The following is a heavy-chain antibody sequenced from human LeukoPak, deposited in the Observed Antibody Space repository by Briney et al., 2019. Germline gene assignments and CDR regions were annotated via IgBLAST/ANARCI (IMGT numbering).Heavy chain of an antibody. V-gene: IGHV3-15*01. CDR2: IKSKTDGGTT. D-gene: IGHD3-22*01. CDR1: GFTFSNAW. CDR3: TTWYYDSSGHGPDDY. Sequence: GGSLRLSCAASGFTFSNAWMSWVRQAPGEWLEWVGRIKSKTDGGTTDYAAPVKGRFTISRDDSKNTLYLKMNSLKTEDTAVYYCTTWYYDSSGHGPDDYWGQGTLVTVSS. J-gene: IGHJ4*02.